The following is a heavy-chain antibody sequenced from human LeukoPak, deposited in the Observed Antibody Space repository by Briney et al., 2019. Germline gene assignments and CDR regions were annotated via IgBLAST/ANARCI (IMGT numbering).Heavy chain of an antibody. CDR1: GGSISSSSYY. CDR2: IYYSGST. J-gene: IGHJ4*02. CDR3: ARDDSSGYYVDY. D-gene: IGHD3-22*01. Sequence: PSETLSLTCTVSGGSISSSSYYWGWIRQPPGTGLEWIGSIYYSGSTYYNPSLKSRVTISVDTSKNQFSLKLSSVTAADTAVYYCARDDSSGYYVDYWGQGTLVTVSS. V-gene: IGHV4-39*01.